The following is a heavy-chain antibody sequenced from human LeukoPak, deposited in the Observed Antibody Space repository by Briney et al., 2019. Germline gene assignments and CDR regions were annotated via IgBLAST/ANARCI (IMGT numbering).Heavy chain of an antibody. Sequence: GGSLRLSCAASGFTFSTYAMSWVRQAPGKGLQWVSAISGGGGGTYYADSVKGRFTISRDNPKNTLYLQMNRLRAEDTAVYYCAKGGQYYFDYWGQGTLVTVSS. D-gene: IGHD1-26*01. CDR1: GFTFSTYA. CDR2: ISGGGGGT. CDR3: AKGGQYYFDY. J-gene: IGHJ4*02. V-gene: IGHV3-23*01.